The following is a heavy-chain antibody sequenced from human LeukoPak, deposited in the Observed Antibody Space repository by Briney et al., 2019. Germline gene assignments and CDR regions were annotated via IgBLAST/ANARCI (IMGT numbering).Heavy chain of an antibody. CDR2: INPSSGVT. J-gene: IGHJ4*02. CDR1: GYTFTGYY. CDR3: ARADSRDY. Sequence: ASVKVSCKASGYTFTGYYIHWVRQAPGQGLEWMGRINPSSGVTNYAQKFQGRVTMTRGTSISTAYMELSSLISDDSALYYCARADSRDYWGQGTLVTVSS. V-gene: IGHV1-2*06.